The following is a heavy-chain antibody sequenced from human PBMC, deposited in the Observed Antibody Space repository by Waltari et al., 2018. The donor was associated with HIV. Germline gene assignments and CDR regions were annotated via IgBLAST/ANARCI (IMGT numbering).Heavy chain of an antibody. Sequence: QVQLQESGPGLLKPSETLSLACVVSGYSIKSDYNWGWIRQPPGRGLEWIGSVYHSGSTLHNPSLNSRVTISIDTSKSQFSLKLSSVTAADTAVYYCARAGVVPALFDLWGRGTLVTVSS. CDR3: ARAGVVPALFDL. CDR2: VYHSGST. CDR1: GYSIKSDYN. V-gene: IGHV4-38-2*01. D-gene: IGHD2-2*01. J-gene: IGHJ2*01.